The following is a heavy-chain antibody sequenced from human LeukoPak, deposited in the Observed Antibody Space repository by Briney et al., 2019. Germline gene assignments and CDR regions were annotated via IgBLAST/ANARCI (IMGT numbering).Heavy chain of an antibody. CDR1: GGSFSGYY. Sequence: PSETLSLTCAVYGGSFSGYYWSWIRQPPGKGLEWIGEINHSGSTNYNPSLKSRVTISVDTSKNQFSLKLSSVTAADTAVYYCASLRPHPDYWGQGTLVTVSS. V-gene: IGHV4-34*01. CDR3: ASLRPHPDY. J-gene: IGHJ4*02. CDR2: INHSGST.